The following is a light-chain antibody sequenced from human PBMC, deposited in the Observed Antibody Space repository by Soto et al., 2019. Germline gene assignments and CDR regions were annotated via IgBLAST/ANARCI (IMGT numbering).Light chain of an antibody. CDR1: QDIRSS. J-gene: IGKJ5*01. CDR3: QQYGSSPMT. V-gene: IGKV3-20*01. Sequence: EIVLTQSPATLSVSPGERVTLSCRASQDIRSSLAWYQQKPGQAPRLLIYGASSRATGIPDRFSGSGSGTDFTLTISRLEPEDFAVYYCQQYGSSPMTFGQGTRLEIK. CDR2: GAS.